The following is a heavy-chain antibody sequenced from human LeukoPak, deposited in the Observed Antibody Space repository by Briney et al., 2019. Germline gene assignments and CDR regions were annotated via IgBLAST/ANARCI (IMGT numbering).Heavy chain of an antibody. CDR1: GFTFSSYA. CDR3: ARDPKPWQWLVRVYFQH. Sequence: GRSLRLSCAASGFTFSSYAMHWVRQAPGKGLEWVAVISYDGSNKYYADSVKGRFTISRDNSKNTLYLQMNSLRAEDTAVYYCARDPKPWQWLVRVYFQHWGQGTLVTVSS. J-gene: IGHJ1*01. D-gene: IGHD6-19*01. V-gene: IGHV3-30-3*01. CDR2: ISYDGSNK.